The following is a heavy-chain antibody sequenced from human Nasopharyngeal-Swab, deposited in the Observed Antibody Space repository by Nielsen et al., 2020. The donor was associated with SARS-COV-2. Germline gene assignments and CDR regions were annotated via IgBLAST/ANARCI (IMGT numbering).Heavy chain of an antibody. V-gene: IGHV3-43*01. Sequence: GESLKISCAASGFTFDDYTMHWVRQAPGKGLEWVSLISWDGGGTYYADSVKGRFTISRDNSKTSLYLQMNSLRTEDTALYYCAMIGGSVIDYWGQGTLVTVSS. J-gene: IGHJ4*02. CDR3: AMIGGSVIDY. CDR1: GFTFDDYT. CDR2: ISWDGGGT. D-gene: IGHD2-15*01.